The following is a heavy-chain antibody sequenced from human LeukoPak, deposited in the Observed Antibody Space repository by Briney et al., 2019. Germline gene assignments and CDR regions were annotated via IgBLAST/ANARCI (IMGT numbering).Heavy chain of an antibody. D-gene: IGHD3-9*01. CDR3: ARHGSTGTVFDY. J-gene: IGHJ4*02. Sequence: SETLSLTCTVSGGSISSYYWNWIRQPPGKGLEWIGYIYYSGITNYNPSLKSRVTISVDTSKNQFSLKLSSVTAADTAVYYCARHGSTGTVFDYWGQGTLVTVSS. CDR2: IYYSGIT. V-gene: IGHV4-59*08. CDR1: GGSISSYY.